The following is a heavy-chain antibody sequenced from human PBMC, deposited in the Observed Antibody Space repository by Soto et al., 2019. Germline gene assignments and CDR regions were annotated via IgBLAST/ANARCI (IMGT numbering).Heavy chain of an antibody. V-gene: IGHV3-33*08. CDR3: VRGDNWNDEASDY. D-gene: IGHD1-1*01. CDR1: GFNFNTYI. Sequence: PGGSLRLSCAASGFNFNTYIMHWVRQAPGKGLEWVAVIWSDGNNRYYADSVKGRFTISRDNSKNTVYLQMNSLRAEDTAVYYCVRGDNWNDEASDYWGQGTLVTVSS. CDR2: IWSDGNNR. J-gene: IGHJ4*02.